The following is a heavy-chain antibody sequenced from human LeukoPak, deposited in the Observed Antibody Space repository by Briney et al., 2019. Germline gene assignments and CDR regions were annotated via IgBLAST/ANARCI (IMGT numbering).Heavy chain of an antibody. CDR1: GYSISSGYY. CDR2: IYHSGST. Sequence: PSETLSLTCTVSGYSISSGYYWGWIRQPPGKGLEWSGTIYHSGSTYYNPSLKSRVTISVDTSKNQFSLKLSSVTAADTAVYYCARDYCSGGSCYDQWGQGTLVTVSS. V-gene: IGHV4-38-2*02. J-gene: IGHJ5*02. D-gene: IGHD2-15*01. CDR3: ARDYCSGGSCYDQ.